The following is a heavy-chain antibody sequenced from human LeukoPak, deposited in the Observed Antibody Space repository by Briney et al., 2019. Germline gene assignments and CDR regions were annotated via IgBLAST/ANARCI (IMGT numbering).Heavy chain of an antibody. CDR1: GGSISSGSYY. CDR2: INHSGST. D-gene: IGHD6-19*01. J-gene: IGHJ4*02. V-gene: IGHV4-39*07. Sequence: TSETLSLTCTVSGGSISSGSYYWSWIRQPPGKGLEWIGEINHSGSTNYNPSLKSRVTISVDTSKNQFSLKLSSVTAADTAVYYCASVSGSGWYRDYWGQGTLVTVSS. CDR3: ASVSGSGWYRDY.